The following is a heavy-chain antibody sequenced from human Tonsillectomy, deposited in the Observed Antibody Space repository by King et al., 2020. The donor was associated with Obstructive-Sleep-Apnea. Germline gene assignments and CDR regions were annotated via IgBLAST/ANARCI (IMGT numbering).Heavy chain of an antibody. V-gene: IGHV3-23*04. D-gene: IGHD3-22*01. CDR3: ARDKVYYDSSGPSRYFDL. J-gene: IGHJ2*01. CDR2: ITGSDGST. Sequence: VQLVESGGGLVQPGGSLRLSCSSSGFTFSIHAMSWGRQAPGTGLDWVTAITGSDGSTYYADAVKGRFTSSRDNSKNTLYVQMNSLRADDTAVYYCARDKVYYDSSGPSRYFDLWGRGTLVTVSS. CDR1: GFTFSIHA.